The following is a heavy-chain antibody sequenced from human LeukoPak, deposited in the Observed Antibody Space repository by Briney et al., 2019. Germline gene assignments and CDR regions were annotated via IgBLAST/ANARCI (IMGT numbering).Heavy chain of an antibody. D-gene: IGHD2-15*01. J-gene: IGHJ4*02. CDR1: GFTFSSYA. CDR2: ISYDGSNK. Sequence: GGSLRLSCAASGFTFSSYAMHWVRQAPGKGLEWVAVISYDGSNKYYADSVKGRFTISRDNSKNTLYLQMNSLRAEDTAVYYCAKADSRYCSGGTCYSTYYFDYWGQGTLVTVSS. CDR3: AKADSRYCSGGTCYSTYYFDY. V-gene: IGHV3-30-3*01.